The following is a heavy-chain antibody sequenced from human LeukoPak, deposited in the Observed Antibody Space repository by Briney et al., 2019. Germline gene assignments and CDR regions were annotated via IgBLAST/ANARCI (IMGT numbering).Heavy chain of an antibody. V-gene: IGHV5-51*01. D-gene: IGHD3-10*01. CDR1: GYSFTSYW. J-gene: IGHJ4*02. CDR2: IYPGDSDT. CDR3: ARRYMVRGVIMTSPFDY. Sequence: GESLKISCKGPGYSFTSYWIGWVRQMPGKGLEWMGIIYPGDSDTRYSPSFQGQVTISADKSISTAYLEWSSLKASDTAMYYCARRYMVRGVIMTSPFDYWGQGTLVTVSS.